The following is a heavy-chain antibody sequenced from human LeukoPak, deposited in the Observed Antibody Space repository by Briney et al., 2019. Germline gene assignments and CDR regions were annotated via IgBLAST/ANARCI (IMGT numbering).Heavy chain of an antibody. CDR3: ARGGWLRYYYFDY. CDR2: INHSGST. CDR1: GGSFSGYY. V-gene: IGHV4-34*01. D-gene: IGHD5-12*01. J-gene: IGHJ4*02. Sequence: SETLSLTCAVYGGSFSGYYWSWTRQPPGKGLEWIGEINHSGSTNYNPSLKSRVTISVDTSKSQFSLKLSSATAADTAVYYCARGGWLRYYYFDYWGQGTLVTVSS.